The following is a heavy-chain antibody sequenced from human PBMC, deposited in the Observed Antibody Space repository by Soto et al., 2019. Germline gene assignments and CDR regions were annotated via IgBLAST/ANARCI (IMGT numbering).Heavy chain of an antibody. CDR1: GFTFSSYW. CDR2: ISNDGSS. CDR3: ARLPNKSPQN. Sequence: VQLVESGGGLVQPGGSLRLSCVASGFTFSSYWMHWVRQAPGKGLVWVSSISNDGSSIYADPVKGRFTIYRDNAKNTLYLPMNSLRAEDTAVYYCARLPNKSPQNWGQGTLVIVSP. J-gene: IGHJ1*01. V-gene: IGHV3-74*01.